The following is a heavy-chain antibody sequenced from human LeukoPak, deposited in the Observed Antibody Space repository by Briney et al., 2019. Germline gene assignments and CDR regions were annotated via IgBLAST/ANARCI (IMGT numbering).Heavy chain of an antibody. D-gene: IGHD6-19*01. V-gene: IGHV1-2*02. CDR2: INPNSGGT. J-gene: IGHJ4*02. CDR3: AREKSGWYVVDY. Sequence: ASVKVSCKTSGYTLTGYYMHWVRQAPGQGLEWMGWINPNSGGTNYAQKFQGRVTMTRDTSISTAYMELSRLRSDDTAVYYCAREKSGWYVVDYWGQGTLVTVSS. CDR1: GYTLTGYY.